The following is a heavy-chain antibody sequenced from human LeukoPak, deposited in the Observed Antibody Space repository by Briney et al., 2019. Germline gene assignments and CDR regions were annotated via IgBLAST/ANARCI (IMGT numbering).Heavy chain of an antibody. V-gene: IGHV5-51*01. CDR3: ARRGYGSSWYFGY. CDR2: IYPGDSDT. Sequence: GESLKISCKGSGYSFTSFWIGWVRQLPGKGLGWMGIIYPGDSDTRYSPSFQGKVSISADKSISTAYLQWSSLKASDTAMYYCARRGYGSSWYFGYWGQGTLVTVSS. J-gene: IGHJ4*02. D-gene: IGHD6-13*01. CDR1: GYSFTSFW.